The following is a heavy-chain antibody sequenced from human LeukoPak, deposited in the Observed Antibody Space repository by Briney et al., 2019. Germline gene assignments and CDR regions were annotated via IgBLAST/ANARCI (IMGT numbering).Heavy chain of an antibody. CDR2: INPNSGGT. CDR3: ARDAGSSGWKKLHYFDY. CDR1: GYTFTGYY. Sequence: ASVKVSCKASGYTFTGYYMHWVRQAPGQGLEWMGWINPNSGGTNYAQKLQGRVTMTTDTSTSTAYMELRSLRSDDTAVYYCARDAGSSGWKKLHYFDYWGQGTLVTVSS. D-gene: IGHD6-19*01. V-gene: IGHV1-2*02. J-gene: IGHJ4*02.